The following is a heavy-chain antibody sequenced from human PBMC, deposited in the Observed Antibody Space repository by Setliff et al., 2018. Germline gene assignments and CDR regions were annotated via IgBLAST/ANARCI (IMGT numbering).Heavy chain of an antibody. D-gene: IGHD4-17*01. V-gene: IGHV3-9*01. CDR1: GFTFDDYA. CDR2: ISWNSGSI. Sequence: GGSLRLSCAASGFTFDDYAMHWVRQAPGKGLEWVSGISWNSGSIGYADSVKGRFTISRDNAKNSLYLQMNSLRAEDTALYYCASQAPYGDYAFDYWGQGTLVTVSS. J-gene: IGHJ4*02. CDR3: ASQAPYGDYAFDY.